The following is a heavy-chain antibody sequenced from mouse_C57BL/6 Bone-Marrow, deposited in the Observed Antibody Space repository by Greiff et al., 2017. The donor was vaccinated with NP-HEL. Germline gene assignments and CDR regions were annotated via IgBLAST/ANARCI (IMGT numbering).Heavy chain of an antibody. Sequence: ESGPGLVKPSQSLSLTCSVTGYSITSGYYWNWIRQFPGNKLEWMGYISYDGSNNYNPSLKNRISITRDTSKNQFFLKLNSVTTEDTATYYCARGYYGNYLYYFDYWGQGTTLTVSS. V-gene: IGHV3-6*01. D-gene: IGHD2-1*01. CDR1: GYSITSGYY. CDR3: ARGYYGNYLYYFDY. J-gene: IGHJ2*01. CDR2: ISYDGSN.